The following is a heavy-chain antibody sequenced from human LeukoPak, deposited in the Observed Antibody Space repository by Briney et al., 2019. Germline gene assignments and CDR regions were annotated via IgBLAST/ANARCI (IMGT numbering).Heavy chain of an antibody. J-gene: IGHJ4*02. V-gene: IGHV4-34*01. CDR1: GGSFSGYY. Sequence: SETLSLTCAVYGGSFSGYYWSWIRQPPGKELEWIGEINHSGSTNYNPSLKSRVTISVDTSKNQFSLKLSSVTAADTAVYYCARLGAYDYVWGSYRYGYYFDYWGQGTLVTVSS. D-gene: IGHD3-16*02. CDR2: INHSGST. CDR3: ARLGAYDYVWGSYRYGYYFDY.